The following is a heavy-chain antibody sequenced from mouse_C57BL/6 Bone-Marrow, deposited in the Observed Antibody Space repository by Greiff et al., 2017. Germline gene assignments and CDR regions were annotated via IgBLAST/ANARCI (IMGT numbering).Heavy chain of an antibody. J-gene: IGHJ3*01. V-gene: IGHV2-2*01. CDR3: ARKVANWAWCAD. Sequence: QVQLKQSGPGLVQPSQSLSITCTVSGFSLTSYGVHWVRQSPGKGLEWLGVIWSGGSTDYNAAFISRLSISKDNSKSQVFFTMNSLQADDTAIYYCARKVANWAWCADWGQGTLVTVSA. CDR1: GFSLTSYG. D-gene: IGHD4-1*01. CDR2: IWSGGST.